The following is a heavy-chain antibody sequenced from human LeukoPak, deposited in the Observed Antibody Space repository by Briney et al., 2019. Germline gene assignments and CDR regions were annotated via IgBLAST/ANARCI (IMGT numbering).Heavy chain of an antibody. CDR3: AKVAPYGNYLFHY. CDR1: GXTFSSYA. CDR2: ISGSGGST. D-gene: IGHD1-7*01. J-gene: IGHJ4*02. Sequence: GGSLRLSCAASGXTFSSYAMSWVRQAPGKGLEWVSGISGSGGSTNYADSVKGRFTIARDNSKNTLYLQMNSLGAEDTAVYYCAKVAPYGNYLFHYWGQGTRVTVSS. V-gene: IGHV3-23*01.